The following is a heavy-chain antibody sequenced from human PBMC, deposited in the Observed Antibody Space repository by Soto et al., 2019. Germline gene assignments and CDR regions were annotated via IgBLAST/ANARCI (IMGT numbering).Heavy chain of an antibody. CDR1: GFTFSSYA. D-gene: IGHD5-18*01. J-gene: IGHJ4*02. CDR2: ISYDGSNK. Sequence: QVQLVESGGGVVQPGRSLRLSCAASGFTFSSYAMHWVRQAPGKGLEWVAVISYDGSNKYYADSVKGRFTISRDNSKNTLYLQMNSLRADDTAVYYCARGLNWDTAMVAWDYWGQGTLVTVSS. CDR3: ARGLNWDTAMVAWDY. V-gene: IGHV3-30-3*01.